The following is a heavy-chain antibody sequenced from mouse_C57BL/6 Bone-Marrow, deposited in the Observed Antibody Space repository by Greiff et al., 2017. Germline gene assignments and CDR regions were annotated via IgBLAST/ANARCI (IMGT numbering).Heavy chain of an antibody. J-gene: IGHJ1*03. V-gene: IGHV5-12*01. Sequence: EVKLQESGGGLVQPGGSLKLSCAASGFTFSDSYMYWVRPTPEKRLEWVAYISNGGGSTYYPDTVKGRFTISRDNAKNTRYLQMSRLKSEDTDMYDCARQVLYYGSCYWYFDVWGTRTTVTVSS. CDR2: ISNGGGST. CDR3: ARQVLYYGSCYWYFDV. D-gene: IGHD1-1*01. CDR1: GFTFSDSY.